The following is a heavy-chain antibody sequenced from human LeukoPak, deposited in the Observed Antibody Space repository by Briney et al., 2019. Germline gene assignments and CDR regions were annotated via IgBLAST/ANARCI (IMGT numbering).Heavy chain of an antibody. V-gene: IGHV1-69*13. CDR2: IIPIFGTA. CDR3: ARVSGYVYTGHWFDP. J-gene: IGHJ5*02. CDR1: GGTFSSYA. Sequence: SVNVSCKASGGTFSSYAISWVRQAPGQGLEWMGGIIPIFGTANYAQKFQGRVTITADESTSTAYMELSSLRSEDTAVYYCARVSGYVYTGHWFDPWGQGTLVTVSS. D-gene: IGHD5-12*01.